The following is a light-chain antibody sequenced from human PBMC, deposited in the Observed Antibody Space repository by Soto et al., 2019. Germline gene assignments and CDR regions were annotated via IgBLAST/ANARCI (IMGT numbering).Light chain of an antibody. CDR2: VNTDGSH. J-gene: IGLJ2*01. Sequence: QSVLTQSPSASASLGGSVKLTCTLSSGHSSYAIAWHQQQPEKGPRYLMKVNTDGSHNKGDGIPDRFSGSSSGAERYLTISSLQSEDEADYYCQTWGAGFSVVFGGGTKVTVL. CDR3: QTWGAGFSVV. V-gene: IGLV4-69*01. CDR1: SGHSSYA.